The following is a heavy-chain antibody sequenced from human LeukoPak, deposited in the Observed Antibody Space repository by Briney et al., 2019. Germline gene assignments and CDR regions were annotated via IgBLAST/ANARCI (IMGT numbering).Heavy chain of an antibody. CDR3: ATAPLYSSSWYFRGYFDD. D-gene: IGHD6-13*01. V-gene: IGHV3-30*04. Sequence: GGSLRLSCAGSGLTFSNYAMHWGRQAPGKGLEWVAVISYDGSRKDYTDSVKGRFTISRDNPKNTLYLQMNSLRAEDTAVYFCATAPLYSSSWYFRGYFDDWGQGTLVTVSS. J-gene: IGHJ4*02. CDR2: ISYDGSRK. CDR1: GLTFSNYA.